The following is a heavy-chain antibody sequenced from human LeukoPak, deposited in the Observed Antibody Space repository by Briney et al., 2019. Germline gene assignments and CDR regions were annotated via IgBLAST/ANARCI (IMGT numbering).Heavy chain of an antibody. CDR2: ISGSGDRS. J-gene: IGHJ4*02. CDR1: GFTFSSYA. D-gene: IGHD6-13*01. CDR3: AKLSWREEPSDDFDY. Sequence: GGSLRLSCAASGFTFSSYAVSWVRQAPGKGLEWVSTISGSGDRSHYADFVKGRFTISRDNSKRKLYLQMNNLRAEDTAVYYCAKLSWREEPSDDFDYWGQGTLVTVSS. V-gene: IGHV3-23*01.